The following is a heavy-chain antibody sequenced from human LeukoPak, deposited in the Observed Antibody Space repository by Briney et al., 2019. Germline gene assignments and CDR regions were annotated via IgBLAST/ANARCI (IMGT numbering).Heavy chain of an antibody. J-gene: IGHJ5*02. CDR2: INYRGST. CDR1: GGSVSRGGYY. Sequence: SETLSLTRTVSGGSVSRGGYYWSWIRQHPGKGLEWIGYINYRGSTYYNPSLKRRVTISLDTSENQFSLKLSSVTAADTAVYYCARVPPCSRTSCYDRYNWFDPWGQGILVTVSS. V-gene: IGHV4-31*03. CDR3: ARVPPCSRTSCYDRYNWFDP. D-gene: IGHD2-2*01.